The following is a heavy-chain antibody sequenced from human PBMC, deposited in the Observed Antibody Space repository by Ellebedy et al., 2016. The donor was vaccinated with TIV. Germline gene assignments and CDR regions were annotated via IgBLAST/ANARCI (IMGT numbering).Heavy chain of an antibody. D-gene: IGHD4-11*01. Sequence: ASVKVSCKASGGVFRNYVISWVRQAPGRGLEWMGGIIPIFGTTNYAQKFQGRVTITADESTITAYMELSSLTSEDTAVYYCVRDLSTADYRDYWGQGTLVTVSS. CDR1: GGVFRNYV. V-gene: IGHV1-69*13. J-gene: IGHJ4*02. CDR3: VRDLSTADYRDY. CDR2: IIPIFGTT.